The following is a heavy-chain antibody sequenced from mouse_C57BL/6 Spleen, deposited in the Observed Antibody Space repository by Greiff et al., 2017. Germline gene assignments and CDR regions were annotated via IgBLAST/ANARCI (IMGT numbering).Heavy chain of an antibody. D-gene: IGHD1-1*01. V-gene: IGHV1-61*01. J-gene: IGHJ4*01. CDR3: ARRGTTVVSYYAMDY. CDR2: IYPSDSET. Sequence: QVHVKQPGAELVRPGSSVKLSCKASGYTFTSYWMDWVKQRPGQGLEWIGNIYPSDSETHYNQKFKDKATLTVDKSSSTAYMQLSSLTSEDSAVYYCARRGTTVVSYYAMDYWGQGTSVTVSS. CDR1: GYTFTSYW.